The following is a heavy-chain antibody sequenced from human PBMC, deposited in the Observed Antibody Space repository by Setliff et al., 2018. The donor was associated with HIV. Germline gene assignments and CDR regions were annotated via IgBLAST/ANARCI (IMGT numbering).Heavy chain of an antibody. J-gene: IGHJ5*01. CDR2: IYYSGST. D-gene: IGHD1-7*01. V-gene: IGHV4-31*03. Sequence: SETLSLTCTVPGGSISSGGYYWSWIRQHPGKGLEWIGYIYYSGSTYYNPSLKSRVTISVDTSKNQFSLKLSSVTAADTAVYYCAKRAVQDGTVTSSNWFESWGQGTLVTVSS. CDR1: GGSISSGGYY. CDR3: AKRAVQDGTVTSSNWFES.